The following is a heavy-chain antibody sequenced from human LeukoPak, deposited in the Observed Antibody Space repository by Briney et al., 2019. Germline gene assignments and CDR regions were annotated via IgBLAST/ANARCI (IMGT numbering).Heavy chain of an antibody. D-gene: IGHD6-19*01. J-gene: IGHJ5*02. CDR3: ARDLTLAVAGRYNWFDP. V-gene: IGHV3-48*03. CDR1: GSTFSSYE. Sequence: PGGSLRLSCAASGSTFSSYEMNWVRQAPGKGLEWVSYISSSGSTRYYEDSVKGRFTISRDNAKNSLYLQMNSLRAEDTAVYYCARDLTLAVAGRYNWFDPWGQGTLVTVSS. CDR2: ISSSGSTR.